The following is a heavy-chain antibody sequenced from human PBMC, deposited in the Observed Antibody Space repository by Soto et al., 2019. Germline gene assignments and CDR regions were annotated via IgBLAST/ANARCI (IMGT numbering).Heavy chain of an antibody. CDR2: IYYSGST. D-gene: IGHD2-2*01. Sequence: QVQLQESGPGLVKPSETLSLTCTVSGGSISSYYWSWIRQPPGKGLEWIGYIYYSGSTNYNPSLKSRVTISVDTSKNQFSLKLSSVTVADTAVYYCARGSHPSDWFDPWGQGTLVTVSS. CDR1: GGSISSYY. V-gene: IGHV4-59*01. J-gene: IGHJ5*02. CDR3: ARGSHPSDWFDP.